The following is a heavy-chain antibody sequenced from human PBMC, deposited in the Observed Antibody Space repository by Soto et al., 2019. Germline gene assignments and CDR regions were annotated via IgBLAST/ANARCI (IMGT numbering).Heavy chain of an antibody. Sequence: GESLKICCTVSGYSFTSYWISWVRQMPGKGLEWMGRIDPSDSYTNYSPPFQGHVTISADKSISTAYLQWSSLKASDTAMYYCASLFIVGATNLFDPWGQGTLVTV. D-gene: IGHD1-26*01. J-gene: IGHJ5*02. CDR2: IDPSDSYT. CDR3: ASLFIVGATNLFDP. V-gene: IGHV5-10-1*01. CDR1: GYSFTSYW.